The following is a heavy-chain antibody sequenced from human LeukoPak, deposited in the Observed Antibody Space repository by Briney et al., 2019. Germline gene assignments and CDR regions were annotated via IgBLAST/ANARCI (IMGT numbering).Heavy chain of an antibody. V-gene: IGHV1-18*01. CDR3: ARDSPWYYDYDSSGYYN. CDR1: GYTFTRYG. D-gene: IGHD3-22*01. Sequence: ASVKVSCKASGYTFTRYGISWVRQAPGQGLEWMGWISTYNGNTNYAPELQGRVTMTTDTSTSTVYMELRSLRSDDTAVYYCARDSPWYYDYDSSGYYNWGQGTLVTVSS. J-gene: IGHJ4*02. CDR2: ISTYNGNT.